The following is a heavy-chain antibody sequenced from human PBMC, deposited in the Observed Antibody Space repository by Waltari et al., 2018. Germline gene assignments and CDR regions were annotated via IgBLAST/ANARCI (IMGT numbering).Heavy chain of an antibody. J-gene: IGHJ4*02. V-gene: IGHV1-2*06. CDR3: ARSGGGTTTFGVAE. D-gene: IGHD3-3*01. Sequence: QVQLVQTGGEVKKPGASVKVYCYASGYTVTDFSIPWVRQVPGQGLEWMGRINPNRGATSYAQRFQGRVTMTGDTSINTAYMEFAGLRSDATAIYYCARSGGGTTTFGVAEWGQGSLVTVSS. CDR1: GYTVTDFS. CDR2: INPNRGAT.